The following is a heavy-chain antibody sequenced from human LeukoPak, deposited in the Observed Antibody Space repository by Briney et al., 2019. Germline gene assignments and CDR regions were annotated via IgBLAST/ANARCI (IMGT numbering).Heavy chain of an antibody. V-gene: IGHV3-30*04. Sequence: GESLRLSCAASGFTFSSYAMHWVRRAPGKGLEWVAVISYDGSNKYYADSVKGRFTISRDNSKNTLYLQMNSLRAEDTAVYYCARDRAYGSGSYSNYYYYYGMDVWGKGTTVTVSS. J-gene: IGHJ6*04. CDR2: ISYDGSNK. D-gene: IGHD3-10*01. CDR1: GFTFSSYA. CDR3: ARDRAYGSGSYSNYYYYYGMDV.